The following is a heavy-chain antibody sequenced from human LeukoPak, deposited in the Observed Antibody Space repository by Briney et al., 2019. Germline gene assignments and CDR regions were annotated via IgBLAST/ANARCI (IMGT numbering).Heavy chain of an antibody. CDR3: ARLAQWLVLDAADY. J-gene: IGHJ4*02. CDR1: GYTFTGYY. D-gene: IGHD6-19*01. V-gene: IGHV1-2*02. CDR2: INPNSGGT. Sequence: ASVKVSCKASGYTFTGYYMHWVRQAPGQGLEWMGWINPNSGGTNYAQKFQGRVTMTRDTFISTAYMELGRLRSDDTAVYYCARLAQWLVLDAADYWGQGTLVTVSS.